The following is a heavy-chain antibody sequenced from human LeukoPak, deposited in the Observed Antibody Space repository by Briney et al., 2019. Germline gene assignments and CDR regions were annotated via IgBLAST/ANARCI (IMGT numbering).Heavy chain of an antibody. CDR1: GFTFSSYE. CDR3: ARDHVVRGVYFDY. CDR2: ISSSGTSI. J-gene: IGHJ4*02. V-gene: IGHV3-48*03. D-gene: IGHD3-10*01. Sequence: GGSLRLSCAASGFTFSSYEMNWVRQAPGKGLEWVSYISSSGTSIYYADSVKGQFTMSRDTAKNSLYLQMNSLRAEDTAVYYCARDHVVRGVYFDYWGQGTLVTVSS.